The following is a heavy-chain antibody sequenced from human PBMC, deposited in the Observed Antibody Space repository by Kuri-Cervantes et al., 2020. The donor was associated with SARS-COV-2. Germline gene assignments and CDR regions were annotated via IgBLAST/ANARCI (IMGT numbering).Heavy chain of an antibody. CDR3: ATHYDFWSAFDY. D-gene: IGHD3-3*01. Sequence: ESLKISCTVSGGSISSSSYYWGWFRQPPGKGLEWIGSIYYSGSTYYNPSLKSRVTISVDTSKNQFSLKLSSVTAADTAVYYCATHYDFWSAFDYWGQGTLVTVSS. CDR1: GGSISSSSYY. J-gene: IGHJ4*02. CDR2: IYYSGST. V-gene: IGHV4-39*01.